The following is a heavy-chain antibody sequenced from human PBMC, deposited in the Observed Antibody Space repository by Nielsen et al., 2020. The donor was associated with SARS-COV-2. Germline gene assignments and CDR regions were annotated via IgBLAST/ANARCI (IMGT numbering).Heavy chain of an antibody. V-gene: IGHV1-18*04. CDR3: ARASGGYGSGSYYYY. CDR1: GYTFTNYG. Sequence: ASVKVSCKASGYTFTNYGISWVRQAPGQGLEWMGWISGYNGDTNYAQKFQGRVTMTTDTSTSTAYMELSSLRSEDTAVYYCARASGGYGSGSYYYYWGQGTLVTVSS. CDR2: ISGYNGDT. J-gene: IGHJ4*02. D-gene: IGHD3-10*01.